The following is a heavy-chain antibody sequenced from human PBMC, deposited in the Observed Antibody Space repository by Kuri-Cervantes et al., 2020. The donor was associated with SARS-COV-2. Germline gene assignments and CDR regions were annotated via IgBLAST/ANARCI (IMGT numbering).Heavy chain of an antibody. CDR3: AGSGSLDY. V-gene: IGHV3-48*02. Sequence: GESLKISCAASGLTFNKYGMNWVRQAPGKGLEWVAYINDRGSSIYYADSVKGRFTISRDNARNSLYLQMNSLTDDDAAVYYCAGSGSLDYWGQGTLVTVSS. CDR1: GLTFNKYG. CDR2: INDRGSSI. J-gene: IGHJ4*02. D-gene: IGHD1-26*01.